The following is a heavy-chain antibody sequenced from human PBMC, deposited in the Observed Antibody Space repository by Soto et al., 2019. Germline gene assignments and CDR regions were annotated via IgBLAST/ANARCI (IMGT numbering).Heavy chain of an antibody. CDR1: GGSISSSSYY. V-gene: IGHV4-39*07. CDR2: IYYSGST. Sequence: SETLSLTCTVSGGSISSSSYYWGWIRQPPGKGLEWIGSIYYSGSTYYNPSLKSRVTISVDTSKNQFSLKLSSVTAADTAVYYCARDKNFWSGYSSSYYYYGMDVWGQGTTVTVSS. J-gene: IGHJ6*02. CDR3: ARDKNFWSGYSSSYYYYGMDV. D-gene: IGHD3-3*01.